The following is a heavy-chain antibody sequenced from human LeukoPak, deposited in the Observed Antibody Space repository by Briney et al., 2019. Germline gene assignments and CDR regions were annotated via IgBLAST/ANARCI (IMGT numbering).Heavy chain of an antibody. CDR1: GYSFTSYW. Sequence: GESLKTSCQGFGYSFTSYWIGWVPQVPGNGLEWMGIILPDDSDTRYSPSFQGQVTISVEKSTSTAFLEWSTLKAPDTAMYYCARIIGSTPTAFDMWAQGRMVTVSS. D-gene: IGHD3-10*01. CDR2: ILPDDSDT. CDR3: ARIIGSTPTAFDM. J-gene: IGHJ3*02. V-gene: IGHV5-51*01.